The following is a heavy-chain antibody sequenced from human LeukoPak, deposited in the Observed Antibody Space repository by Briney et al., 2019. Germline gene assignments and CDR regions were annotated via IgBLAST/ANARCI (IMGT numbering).Heavy chain of an antibody. CDR2: IYADSRT. CDR1: GFTVSSNY. Sequence: AGGSLRLSCAASGFTVSSNYMSWVRQPPGKGLEWVSVIYADSRTHYADSVKGRFTIFRDKSNNTLSLQMNSLRAEDTAVYYCVREGWSGTRYGFDVWGQGTMVTVSS. J-gene: IGHJ3*01. V-gene: IGHV3-53*01. D-gene: IGHD3-3*01. CDR3: VREGWSGTRYGFDV.